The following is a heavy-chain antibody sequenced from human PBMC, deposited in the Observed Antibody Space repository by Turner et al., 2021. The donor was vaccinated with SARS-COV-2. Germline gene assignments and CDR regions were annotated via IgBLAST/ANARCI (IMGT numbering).Heavy chain of an antibody. V-gene: IGHV4-39*01. CDR3: ARLMDTAMDYYGTDV. Sequence: QLQLQESGPGLGKPSETLSLTGTVSGGSISSSSYYWGWIRQPPGKGLEWLGNMYYSGSAYYNPCLKSRVTISVDPSKNQFSLKLTSVTAADTAVYYCARLMDTAMDYYGTDVWGQGTTVTVSS. CDR2: MYYSGSA. D-gene: IGHD5-18*01. CDR1: GGSISSSSYY. J-gene: IGHJ6*02.